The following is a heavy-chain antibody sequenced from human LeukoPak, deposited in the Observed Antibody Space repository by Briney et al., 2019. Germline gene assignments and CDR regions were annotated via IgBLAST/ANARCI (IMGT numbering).Heavy chain of an antibody. CDR3: ARDHDYYGSGSYYGY. CDR1: GFTFSSHW. D-gene: IGHD3-10*01. J-gene: IGHJ4*02. Sequence: GGSLRLSCAASGFTFSSHWMSWVRQAPGKGLEWVANIKQDGSEKYYVDSVKGRFTISRDNAKNSLYLQMNSLRAEDTAVYYCARDHDYYGSGSYYGYWGQGTLVTVPS. V-gene: IGHV3-7*01. CDR2: IKQDGSEK.